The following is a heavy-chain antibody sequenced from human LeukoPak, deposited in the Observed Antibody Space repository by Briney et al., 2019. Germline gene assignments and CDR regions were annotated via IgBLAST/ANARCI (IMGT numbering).Heavy chain of an antibody. CDR2: ISASGRTT. CDR3: ARDLEED. V-gene: IGHV3-48*04. Sequence: PGGSLRLSCRASGLTLSNYGMNWVRQAPGKGLEWLSYISASGRTTYYADSVKGRFSMSRDNANDSVFLEMNSLRVDDTALYYCARDLEEDWGQGTLVTVSS. J-gene: IGHJ4*02. CDR1: GLTLSNYG.